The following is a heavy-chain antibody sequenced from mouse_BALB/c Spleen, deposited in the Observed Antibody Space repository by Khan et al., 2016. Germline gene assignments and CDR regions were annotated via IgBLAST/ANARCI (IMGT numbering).Heavy chain of an antibody. J-gene: IGHJ4*01. Sequence: DLVKPGASVKLSCKASGYTFTSYWINWIKQRPGQDLEWIGRIAPGSGSTYYNEMFKGKATLTVDTSSSTAYIQLSSLSSEDSAVYFWAREGTVPLMDYWGQGTSVTVSS. CDR3: AREGTVPLMDY. D-gene: IGHD1-1*01. CDR1: GYTFTSYW. CDR2: IAPGSGST. V-gene: IGHV1S41*01.